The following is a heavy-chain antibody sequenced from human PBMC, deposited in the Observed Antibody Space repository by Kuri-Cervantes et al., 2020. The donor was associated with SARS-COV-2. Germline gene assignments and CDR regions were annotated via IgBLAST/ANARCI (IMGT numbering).Heavy chain of an antibody. J-gene: IGHJ5*02. D-gene: IGHD6-19*01. Sequence: GGSLRLSCAASGFTFSSYEMNWVRQAPGKGLEWVSYISSSGSTIYYADSVKGRFTISRDNAKNSLYLQMNSLRAEDTAVYYCAKVINSGSWSDPWGQGTLVTVSS. CDR2: ISSSGSTI. CDR1: GFTFSSYE. CDR3: AKVINSGSWSDP. V-gene: IGHV3-48*03.